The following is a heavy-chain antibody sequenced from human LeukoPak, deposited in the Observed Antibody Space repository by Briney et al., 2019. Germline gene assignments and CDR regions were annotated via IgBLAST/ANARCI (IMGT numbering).Heavy chain of an antibody. Sequence: GESQKISCKGSGYSFTTYWIVWVRQMPGKGLEWMGIIYPGDSDTRYSPSFQGQVTISADKSINTAYLQWSSLKASDSAIYYCARLSIVGATLNFFDYWGQGTLVTVSS. D-gene: IGHD1-26*01. CDR3: ARLSIVGATLNFFDY. CDR1: GYSFTTYW. V-gene: IGHV5-51*01. CDR2: IYPGDSDT. J-gene: IGHJ4*02.